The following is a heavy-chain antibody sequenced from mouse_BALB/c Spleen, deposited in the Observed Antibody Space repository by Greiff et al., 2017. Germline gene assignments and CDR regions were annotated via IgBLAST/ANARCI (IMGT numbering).Heavy chain of an antibody. CDR3: TRYYYGKRDAMDY. V-gene: IGHV1-15*01. J-gene: IGHJ4*01. CDR2: IDPETGGT. D-gene: IGHD1-1*01. CDR1: GYTFTDYE. Sequence: VKLVESGAELVRPGASVTLSCKASGYTFTDYEMHWVKQTPVHGLEWIGAIDPETGGTAYNQKFKGKATLTADKSSSTAYMELRSLTSEDSAVYYCTRYYYGKRDAMDYWGQGTSVTVSS.